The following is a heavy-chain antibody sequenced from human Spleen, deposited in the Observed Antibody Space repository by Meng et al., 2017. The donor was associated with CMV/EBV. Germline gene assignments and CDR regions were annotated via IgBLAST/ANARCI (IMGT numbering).Heavy chain of an antibody. CDR1: GDSVGTSNYY. CDR3: ARVGIQLWFDP. CDR2: IYYIGST. D-gene: IGHD5-18*01. V-gene: IGHV4-39*07. Sequence: TCVVSGDSVGTSNYYWGWVRQPPGKGLEWIGNIYYIGSTYYSPSLKSRVTISVDTSKNQFSLNLNSVTAADTAVYYCARVGIQLWFDPWGQGTLVTVSS. J-gene: IGHJ5*02.